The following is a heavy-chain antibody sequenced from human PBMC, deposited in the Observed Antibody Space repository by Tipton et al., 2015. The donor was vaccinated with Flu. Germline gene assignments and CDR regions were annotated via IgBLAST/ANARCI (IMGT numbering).Heavy chain of an antibody. J-gene: IGHJ6*02. CDR1: GGSISSGGYY. V-gene: IGHV4-31*03. CDR2: IYYSGST. Sequence: TLSLTCTVSGGSISSGGYYWSWIRQHPGKGLEWIGYIYYSGSTYYNPSLKSRVTISVDTSKNQFSLKLSSVTAADTAVYYCAREGGWQQRGGGGMDVWGQGTTVTVSS. D-gene: IGHD6-13*01. CDR3: AREGGWQQRGGGGMDV.